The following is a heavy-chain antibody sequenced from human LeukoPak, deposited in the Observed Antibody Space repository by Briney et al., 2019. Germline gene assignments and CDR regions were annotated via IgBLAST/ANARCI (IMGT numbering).Heavy chain of an antibody. CDR1: GFTVSSNY. Sequence: GGSLRLSCAASGFTVSSNYMSWVRQAPGKGLEWVSVIYSGGSTYYADSVKGRFTISRDNSKNTLYLQMNSLRPEDTAVYYCAREGRYDILTAYYPLNNWGQGARVTVSS. D-gene: IGHD3-9*01. V-gene: IGHV3-66*02. CDR3: AREGRYDILTAYYPLNN. CDR2: IYSGGST. J-gene: IGHJ4*02.